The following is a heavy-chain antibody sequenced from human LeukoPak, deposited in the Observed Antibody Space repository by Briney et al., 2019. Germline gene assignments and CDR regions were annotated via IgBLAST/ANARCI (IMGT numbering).Heavy chain of an antibody. CDR1: GFTFSSYA. CDR3: ARRYDYGDYPPPHYYYYMDV. V-gene: IGHV4-34*01. CDR2: INHSGST. J-gene: IGHJ6*03. D-gene: IGHD4-17*01. Sequence: PGGSLRLSCAASGFTFSSYAMHWVRQPPGKGLEWIGEINHSGSTNYNPSLKSRVTISVDTSKNQFSLKLSSVTAADTAVYYCARRYDYGDYPPPHYYYYMDVWGKGTTVTVSS.